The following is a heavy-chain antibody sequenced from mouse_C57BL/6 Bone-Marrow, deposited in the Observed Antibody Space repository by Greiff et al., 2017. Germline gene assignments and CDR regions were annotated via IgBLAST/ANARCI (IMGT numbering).Heavy chain of an antibody. D-gene: IGHD2-4*01. J-gene: IGHJ2*01. CDR3: ARHERYYDYEGYFDY. CDR2: FYPGSGSI. CDR1: GYIFTEYT. Sequence: QVQLQQSGAELVKPGASVKLSCKASGYIFTEYTIHWVKQRSGQGLEWIGWFYPGSGSIKYNERFKDKATLTVDKSSNTAYMELSRLTSEDSAVYFCARHERYYDYEGYFDYWGQGTTLTVSS. V-gene: IGHV1-62-2*01.